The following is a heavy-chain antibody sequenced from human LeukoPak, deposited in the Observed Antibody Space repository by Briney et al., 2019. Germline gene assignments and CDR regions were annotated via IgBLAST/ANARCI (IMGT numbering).Heavy chain of an antibody. Sequence: GGSLTLSCSASGFTFSSYAMHWVRQAPGKGLEYVSSISSNGGSTYYADSVKGRFTISRDNSKNTLYLQMTSLRAEDTAVCYCVKARTSIITGTFDIWGQGTMVTVSS. CDR2: ISSNGGST. D-gene: IGHD2-8*02. J-gene: IGHJ3*02. CDR3: VKARTSIITGTFDI. CDR1: GFTFSSYA. V-gene: IGHV3-64D*06.